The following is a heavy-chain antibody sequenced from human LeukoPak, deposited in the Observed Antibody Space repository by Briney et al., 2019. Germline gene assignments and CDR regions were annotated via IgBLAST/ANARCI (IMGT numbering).Heavy chain of an antibody. D-gene: IGHD5-12*01. CDR2: ISSDGNSK. Sequence: GGSLRLSCAASGFSFSSYSIHWVRQAPGKGLEWVAVISSDGNSKNFALSVKGRFAISRDNSKNTLFLQMNNLRSEDTALYYCVSPTADYPFLYYFDSWGQGILVTVSS. CDR1: GFSFSSYS. J-gene: IGHJ4*02. CDR3: VSPTADYPFLYYFDS. V-gene: IGHV3-30*09.